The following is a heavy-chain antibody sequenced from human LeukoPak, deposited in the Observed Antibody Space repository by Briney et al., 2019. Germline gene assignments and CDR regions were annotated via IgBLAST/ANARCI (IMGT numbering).Heavy chain of an antibody. D-gene: IGHD6-19*01. V-gene: IGHV1-18*04. CDR1: GYTFTSYG. CDR3: ARDGIAVAGDYYYYGMDV. J-gene: IGHJ6*04. Sequence: ASVKVSCKASGYTFTSYGISWVRQAPGQGLEGMGWISAYNGKTNYAQKLQGRVTMTTDTSTSTAYMELRSLRSDDTAVYYCARDGIAVAGDYYYYGMDVWGKGTTVTVSS. CDR2: ISAYNGKT.